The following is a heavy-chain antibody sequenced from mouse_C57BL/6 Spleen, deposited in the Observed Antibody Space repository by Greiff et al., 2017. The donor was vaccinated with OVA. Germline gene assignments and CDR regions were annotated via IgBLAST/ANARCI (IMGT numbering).Heavy chain of an antibody. CDR3: ARWAYYDYDGDYAMDY. Sequence: VQLQQSGPELVKPGASVKMSCKASGYTFTDYNMHWVKQSHGKSLEWIGYINPNNGGTSYNQKFKGKATLTVNKSSSTAYMELRSLTSEDSAVYYCARWAYYDYDGDYAMDYWGQGTSVTVSS. V-gene: IGHV1-22*01. CDR2: INPNNGGT. J-gene: IGHJ4*01. CDR1: GYTFTDYN. D-gene: IGHD2-4*01.